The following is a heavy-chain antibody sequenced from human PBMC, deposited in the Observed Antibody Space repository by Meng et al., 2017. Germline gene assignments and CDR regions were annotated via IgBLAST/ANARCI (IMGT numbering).Heavy chain of an antibody. J-gene: IGHJ4*02. V-gene: IGHV1-2*06. D-gene: IGHD6-25*01. CDR1: EYTFTDYY. CDR3: ARDEDISAAGKLFGDY. Sequence: QRVQCGGEMNRPGATVNTACKVSEYTFTDYYMHWVRRAPGQGLEWMGRIKPKSGDTHYAQKFKASVTMTGDTSISTAYMELSGLRSDDTAMYYCARDEDISAAGKLFGDYWGQGTLVTVSS. CDR2: IKPKSGDT.